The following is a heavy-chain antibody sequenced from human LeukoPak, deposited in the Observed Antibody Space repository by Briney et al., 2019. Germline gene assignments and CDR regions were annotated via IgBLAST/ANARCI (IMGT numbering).Heavy chain of an antibody. Sequence: ASVKVSCKASGYTFTGYYMHWVRQAPGQGLEWMGWMNPNSANTGYAQKFQGRVTITRNTSISTAYMELSRLTYDDTAVYYCARSEYSIFPQRFDYWGQGTLVTVSS. CDR1: GYTFTGYY. J-gene: IGHJ4*02. CDR2: MNPNSANT. CDR3: ARSEYSIFPQRFDY. V-gene: IGHV1-8*03. D-gene: IGHD6-6*01.